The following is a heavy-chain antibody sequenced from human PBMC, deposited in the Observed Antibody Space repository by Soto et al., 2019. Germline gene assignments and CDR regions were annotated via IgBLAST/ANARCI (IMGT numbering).Heavy chain of an antibody. V-gene: IGHV4-34*01. Sequence: QVQLQQWGAGLLKPSETLSLTCAVYGGSFSGYYWSWIRQPPGKGLEWIGEINHSGSTNYNPSLNSRVIISVATSKSHFSLKLRSVIAAVRAVYYCARVEPWGRYCSGGSCSRPYYMDVWGKGTTVTVSS. D-gene: IGHD2-15*01. CDR1: GGSFSGYY. CDR3: ARVEPWGRYCSGGSCSRPYYMDV. J-gene: IGHJ6*03. CDR2: INHSGST.